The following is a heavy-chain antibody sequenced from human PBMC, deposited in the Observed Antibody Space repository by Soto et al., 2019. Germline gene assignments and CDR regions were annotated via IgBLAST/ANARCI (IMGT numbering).Heavy chain of an antibody. V-gene: IGHV3-43*01. CDR2: ITWDGESS. CDR3: AKEKNRIFDF. CDR1: GFTFDGHT. Sequence: GGSLRLSCAGSGFTFDGHTMHWVRQVAGKGLEWVSLITWDGESSFYADSVKGRFTISRDNNKRSLFLQMNSLRIEDTALYYCAKEKNRIFDFWGQGTLVTVPS. J-gene: IGHJ4*02.